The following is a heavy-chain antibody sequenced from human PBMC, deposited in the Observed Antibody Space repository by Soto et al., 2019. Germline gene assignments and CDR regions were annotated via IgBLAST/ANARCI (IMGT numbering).Heavy chain of an antibody. V-gene: IGHV3-11*01. J-gene: IGHJ6*02. CDR3: ARGNFYYGMDV. CDR2: ISGSGDAI. CDR1: GFTFSDHY. Sequence: QMQLVESGGGLVEPGGSLRLSCAASGFTFSDHYMTWIHQAPGKGLEWVSYISGSGDAIYYADSVKGRFTISRDNARNTLYLQMNSLRGDDPAVYYCARGNFYYGMDVWGQGTTVTVFS.